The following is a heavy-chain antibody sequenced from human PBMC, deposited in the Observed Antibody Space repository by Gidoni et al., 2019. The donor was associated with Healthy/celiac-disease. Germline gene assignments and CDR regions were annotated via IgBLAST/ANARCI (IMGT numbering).Heavy chain of an antibody. D-gene: IGHD4-17*01. CDR1: GFTFTSSS. J-gene: IGHJ4*02. CDR2: IRGSGGST. V-gene: IGHV3-23*01. Sequence: EVQLLESGGGLVQPGGSLRLSCAASGFTFTSSSMRWVRQAPGKGLEWGSAIRGSGGSTYYADSVKGRFTISRDNAKNTLYLQMNSLRDEDTAVDYGAKEVRYDYGDYVSLDYFDYWGQGTLVTVSS. CDR3: AKEVRYDYGDYVSLDYFDY.